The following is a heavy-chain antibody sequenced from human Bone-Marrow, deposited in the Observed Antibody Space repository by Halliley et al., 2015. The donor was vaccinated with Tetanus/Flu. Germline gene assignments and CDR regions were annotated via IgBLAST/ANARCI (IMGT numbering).Heavy chain of an antibody. Sequence: DGAYKYYAGSVKGRFTISRDDSNKSLFLQLNSLGPEDTAIYYCACAARTPGYDRSWFFSPFDFWGQGTLVTVS. J-gene: IGHJ3*01. CDR2: DGAYK. V-gene: IGHV3-30-3*01. D-gene: IGHD3-22*01. CDR3: ACAARTPGYDRSWFFSPFDF.